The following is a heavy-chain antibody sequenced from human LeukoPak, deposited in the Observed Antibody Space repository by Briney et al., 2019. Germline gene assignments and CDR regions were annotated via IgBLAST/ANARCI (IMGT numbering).Heavy chain of an antibody. V-gene: IGHV3-23*01. Sequence: GGSLRLSCAASGFTFSTYTMYWVRHPPGKRLEWVSIIGSSGGGIHYADSVKGRFTISRDNSKNTLYLQMNSLRAEDTAVYYCAREGPRGDSQFDYWGQGTLVTVSS. D-gene: IGHD2-21*01. J-gene: IGHJ4*02. CDR2: IGSSGGGI. CDR3: AREGPRGDSQFDY. CDR1: GFTFSTYT.